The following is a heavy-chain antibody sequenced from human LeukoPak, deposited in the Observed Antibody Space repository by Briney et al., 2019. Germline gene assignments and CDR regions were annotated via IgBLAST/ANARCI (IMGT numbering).Heavy chain of an antibody. Sequence: GASVKVSCKASGYTFTGYYMHWVRQAHGQGLEWMGLINPNSGGTNYAQNFQGRVTMTRDTSISTAYMELSRLRSDDTAVYYCARDLSYYGSGSYYFGCWGQGTLVTVSS. CDR3: ARDLSYYGSGSYYFGC. J-gene: IGHJ4*02. D-gene: IGHD3-10*01. CDR1: GYTFTGYY. V-gene: IGHV1-2*02. CDR2: INPNSGGT.